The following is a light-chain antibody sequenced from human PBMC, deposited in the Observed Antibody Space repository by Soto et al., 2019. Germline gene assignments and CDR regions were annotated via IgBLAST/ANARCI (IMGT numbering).Light chain of an antibody. V-gene: IGKV3-20*01. CDR2: GAS. CDR1: QSVSSSY. CDR3: HQVGGFLLT. Sequence: ERATLSFTASQSVSSSYLAWYQQKPGQAPRLLIYGASSRGTGIPDRFSGSGSGTDFTLTISILLHADDAIHYTHQVGGFLLTLGGG. J-gene: IGKJ4*01.